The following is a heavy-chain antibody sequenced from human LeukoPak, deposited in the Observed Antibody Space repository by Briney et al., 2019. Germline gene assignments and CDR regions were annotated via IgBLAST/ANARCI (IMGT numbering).Heavy chain of an antibody. V-gene: IGHV1-18*01. CDR2: ISAYNGNT. CDR3: ARDLGESSGWYQYYYYGMDV. J-gene: IGHJ6*02. D-gene: IGHD6-19*01. CDR1: GYTFTSYG. Sequence: ASVKVSCKASGYTFTSYGISWVRQAPGQGLEWVGWISAYNGNTNYAQKLQGRVTMTTDTSTSTAYMELRSLRSDDTAVYYCARDLGESSGWYQYYYYGMDVWGQGTTVTVSS.